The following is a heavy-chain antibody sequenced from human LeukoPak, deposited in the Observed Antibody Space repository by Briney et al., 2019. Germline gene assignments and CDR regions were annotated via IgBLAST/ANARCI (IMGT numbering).Heavy chain of an antibody. CDR3: ARGSSVDTAMVTDY. D-gene: IGHD5-18*01. J-gene: IGHJ4*02. Sequence: GASVKVSCKASGYTFTSYDINWVRQTTGQGLEWMGWMNPNSGNTGYAQKFQGRVTMTRNTSISTAYMELGSLRSEDTAVYYCARGSSVDTAMVTDYWGQGTLVTVSS. CDR2: MNPNSGNT. V-gene: IGHV1-8*01. CDR1: GYTFTSYD.